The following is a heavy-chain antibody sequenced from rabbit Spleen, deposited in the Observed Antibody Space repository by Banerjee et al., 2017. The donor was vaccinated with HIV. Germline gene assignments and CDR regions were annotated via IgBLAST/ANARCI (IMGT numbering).Heavy chain of an antibody. CDR3: ARDLTGVIGWNFGW. Sequence: QEQLVESGGGLVRPEGSLKLSCKASGFSFSNKAVMGWVSQAPGKGLEWIACINAVTGKAFYASWAKGRFTFSKSSSTMVTLQMNSLTAADTATYFCARDLTGVIGWNFGWWGPGSLVTVS. V-gene: IGHV1S45*01. CDR2: INAVTGKA. D-gene: IGHD1-1*01. J-gene: IGHJ4*01. CDR1: GFSFSNKAV.